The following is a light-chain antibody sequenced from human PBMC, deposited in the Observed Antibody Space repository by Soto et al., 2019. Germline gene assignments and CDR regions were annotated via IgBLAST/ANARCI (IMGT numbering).Light chain of an antibody. CDR2: AAS. V-gene: IGKV1-39*01. CDR1: QSISSY. J-gene: IGKJ3*01. CDR3: QQSFTSPLT. Sequence: DIQMTQSPSSLSASVGDRVTITCRASQSISSYLNWYQQKPGKAPKLLIYAASNLQSEVPSRFSGSGSVIDFTLTISSLQPEDFATYYCQQSFTSPLTFGPGTKVDV.